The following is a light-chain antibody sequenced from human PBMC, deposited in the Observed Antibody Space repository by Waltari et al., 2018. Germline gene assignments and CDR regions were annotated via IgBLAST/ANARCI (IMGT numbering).Light chain of an antibody. Sequence: DIQMTQSPSSLSASVGDRVTITCRASQAISNSLAWYQQKPGKAPKLRLYESSRLQSGVPSRFSGSGSGTDYTLTISSLQPEDFATYHCQQYYRTLFTFGGGTKVDIK. CDR2: ESS. CDR3: QQYYRTLFT. V-gene: IGKV1-NL1*01. J-gene: IGKJ4*01. CDR1: QAISNS.